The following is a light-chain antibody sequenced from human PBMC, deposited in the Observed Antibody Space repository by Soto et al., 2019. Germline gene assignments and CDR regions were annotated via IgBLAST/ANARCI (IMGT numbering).Light chain of an antibody. Sequence: EIVMTQSPATLSVSPGDRATLSCRASQSISSNLAWSQQKPCQAPRLLIYGASTRATGIPATFSGSGSGTEFTLTISSLPSEDFAVYYWQQYNNWPFTFGPGTKVDIK. V-gene: IGKV3-15*01. CDR1: QSISSN. J-gene: IGKJ3*01. CDR3: QQYNNWPFT. CDR2: GAS.